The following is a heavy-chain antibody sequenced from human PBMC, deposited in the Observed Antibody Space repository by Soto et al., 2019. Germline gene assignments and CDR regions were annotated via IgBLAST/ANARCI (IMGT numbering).Heavy chain of an antibody. CDR2: VIPMFGTT. CDR3: ARDRSGPGNWNYDTFDI. Sequence: QVQMVQSGAEVKKPRSSVKVSCKASGGTFSSLGISWVRQGPRQGLEWLGGVIPMFGTTNYPQKFQGRVTLSANESTSTAYMELSSLTSEDTAVYFCARDRSGPGNWNYDTFDIWGQGTMVTVSS. V-gene: IGHV1-69*01. J-gene: IGHJ3*02. CDR1: GGTFSSLG. D-gene: IGHD1-7*01.